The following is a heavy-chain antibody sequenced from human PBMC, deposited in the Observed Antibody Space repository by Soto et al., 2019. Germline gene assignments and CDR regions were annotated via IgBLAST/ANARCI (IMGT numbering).Heavy chain of an antibody. D-gene: IGHD3-16*01. CDR3: ARLGGRTTGDDY. CDR2: IYYSGST. J-gene: IGHJ4*02. Sequence: QVQLQESGPGLVKPSETLSLTCTVSGGSISSYYWSWIRQPPGKGLEWIGYIYYSGSTNYNPSLKSRVTISVDTSKNQFSLKLSSVTAADTAVYDCARLGGRTTGDDYWGQGTLVAVSS. CDR1: GGSISSYY. V-gene: IGHV4-59*08.